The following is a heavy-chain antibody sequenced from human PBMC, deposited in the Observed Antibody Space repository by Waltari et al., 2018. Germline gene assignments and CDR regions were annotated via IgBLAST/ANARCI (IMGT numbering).Heavy chain of an antibody. D-gene: IGHD3-3*01. CDR3: ARGPLVTILGVVRNWFDP. CDR2: INQSGST. CDR1: GGSFSGYY. Sequence: QVQLQQWGAGLLKPSETLSLTCAVYGGSFSGYYWSWIRQPPGKGLEWIGEINQSGSTNYTPTHKSRVTISVDTTKNQFSLKLSSVTAADTAVYYCARGPLVTILGVVRNWFDPWGQGTLVTVSS. J-gene: IGHJ5*02. V-gene: IGHV4-34*01.